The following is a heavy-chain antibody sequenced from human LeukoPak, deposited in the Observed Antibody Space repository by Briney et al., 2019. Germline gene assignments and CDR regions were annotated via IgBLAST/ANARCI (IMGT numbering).Heavy chain of an antibody. CDR1: GGSISSYY. Sequence: TSETLSLTCTVSGGSISSYYWSWIRQPPGKGLEWIGYIYYSGSTNYNPSLKSRVTISVDTSKNQFSLKLSSVTAEDTAMYYCARRAGGYSHPYDYWGQGILVTVSS. J-gene: IGHJ4*02. CDR3: ARRAGGYSHPYDY. CDR2: IYYSGST. D-gene: IGHD4-23*01. V-gene: IGHV4-59*12.